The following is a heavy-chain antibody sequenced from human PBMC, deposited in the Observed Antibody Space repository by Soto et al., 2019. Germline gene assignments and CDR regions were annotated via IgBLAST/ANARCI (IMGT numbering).Heavy chain of an antibody. Sequence: PWGSLRLSCTASGFSFIDYYMIFIRQAPGKWLEWLSYISSGGRSIKYADSVKGRFTISRDNDKNSLYLQIYSLRAEDTAVYYCARDVGPGSTDYWGQGTLVTVSS. V-gene: IGHV3-11*01. J-gene: IGHJ4*02. CDR2: ISSGGRSI. CDR1: GFSFIDYY. CDR3: ARDVGPGSTDY.